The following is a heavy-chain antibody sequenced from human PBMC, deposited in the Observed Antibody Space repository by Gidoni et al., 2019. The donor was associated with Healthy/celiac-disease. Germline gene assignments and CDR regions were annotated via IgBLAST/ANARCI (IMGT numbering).Heavy chain of an antibody. D-gene: IGHD2-8*02. J-gene: IGHJ4*02. Sequence: QVQLVQSGAEVKKPGSSVNVSCKASGGTFSSYAISWVRQAPGQGLEWMGGIIPIFGTANYAQKFQGRVTITADEDTSTAYMELSSLRSEDTAVYYCARDLSGGPLQYWGQGTLVTVSS. CDR3: ARDLSGGPLQY. V-gene: IGHV1-69*01. CDR1: GGTFSSYA. CDR2: IIPIFGTA.